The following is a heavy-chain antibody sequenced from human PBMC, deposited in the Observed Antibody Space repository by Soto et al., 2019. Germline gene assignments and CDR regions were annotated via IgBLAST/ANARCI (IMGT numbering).Heavy chain of an antibody. V-gene: IGHV3-30-3*01. CDR2: ISYDGSNK. D-gene: IGHD3-10*01. CDR1: GFTFSSYA. J-gene: IGHJ6*02. Sequence: PGGSLRLSCAASGFTFSSYAIHWVRQAPGKGLEWVAVISYDGSNKYYADSVKGRFTISRDNSKNTLYLQMNSLRAEDTAVYYCARELTMVRGVMVFYYYYGMDVWGQGTTVTVSS. CDR3: ARELTMVRGVMVFYYYYGMDV.